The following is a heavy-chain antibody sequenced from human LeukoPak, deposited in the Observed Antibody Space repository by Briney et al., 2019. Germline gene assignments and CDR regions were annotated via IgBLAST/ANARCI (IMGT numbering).Heavy chain of an antibody. D-gene: IGHD1-26*01. CDR1: GFTFSSYA. Sequence: PGRSLRLSCAASGFTFSSYAMHWVRQAPGKGLEWVSVMYTLGNTNYADSVRGRFTISRDNSKNTLYLQMNSLRAEDTAVYYCAGYGGSYPYYMDVWGKGTTVTISS. J-gene: IGHJ6*03. CDR3: AGYGGSYPYYMDV. V-gene: IGHV3-66*01. CDR2: MYTLGNT.